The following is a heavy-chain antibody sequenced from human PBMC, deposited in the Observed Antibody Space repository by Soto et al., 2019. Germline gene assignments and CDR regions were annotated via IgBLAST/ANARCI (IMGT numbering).Heavy chain of an antibody. CDR3: AKDRSHIVVVPAAADH. Sequence: GGSLRLSCAASGFTFSTYGMHWVRQAPGKGLEWLALMSYDGSNTYYADSVKGRFTISRDNSRNTLYLQMNSLRAEDTAVYYCAKDRSHIVVVPAAADHWGQGTLVTVSS. CDR1: GFTFSTYG. CDR2: MSYDGSNT. J-gene: IGHJ4*02. D-gene: IGHD2-2*01. V-gene: IGHV3-30*18.